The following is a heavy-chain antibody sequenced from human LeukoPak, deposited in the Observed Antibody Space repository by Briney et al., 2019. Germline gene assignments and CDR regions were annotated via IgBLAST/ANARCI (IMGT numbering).Heavy chain of an antibody. J-gene: IGHJ4*02. CDR2: IYDSGRI. V-gene: IGHV4-59*01. Sequence: PSETLSLTCTVSGGSISSYYWSRIRQPPRKGLEWIGYIYDSGRINYNSSLKSRVTISVDTPKNQFSLKLSSVTAADTAVYYCARAGTYYYDSSGYYPQFDYWGQGTLVTVSS. D-gene: IGHD3-22*01. CDR3: ARAGTYYYDSSGYYPQFDY. CDR1: GGSISSYY.